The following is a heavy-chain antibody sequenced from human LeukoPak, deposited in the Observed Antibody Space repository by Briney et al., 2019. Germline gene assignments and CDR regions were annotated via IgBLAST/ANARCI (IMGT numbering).Heavy chain of an antibody. CDR1: GYTFTDYY. CDR3: ARDEVGPFDY. V-gene: IGHV1-2*02. Sequence: GASVKVSCKASGYTFTDYYMHWVRQAPGQGLEWMGWFNPNSGGTKYAQNFQGRVTMTRDTSISTPYMELSSLRADDTAVYYCARDEVGPFDYWGQGTLVTVSS. J-gene: IGHJ4*02. CDR2: FNPNSGGT. D-gene: IGHD1-26*01.